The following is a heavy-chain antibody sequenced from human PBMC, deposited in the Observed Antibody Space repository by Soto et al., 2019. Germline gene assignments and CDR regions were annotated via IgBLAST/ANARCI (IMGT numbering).Heavy chain of an antibody. CDR2: IKNKNDGGTT. CDR3: TTGAGPYDFWSGYYPTPYYYYYGMDV. CDR1: GFTFSNAW. D-gene: IGHD3-3*01. V-gene: IGHV3-15*07. Sequence: PGGSPRLSCAAPGFTFSNAWVKWVPPAPGEGVEGGGRIKNKNDGGTTDYAAPVKGRFTISRDDSKNTLYLQMNSLKTEDTAVYYCTTGAGPYDFWSGYYPTPYYYYYGMDVWGQGTTVTVSS. J-gene: IGHJ6*02.